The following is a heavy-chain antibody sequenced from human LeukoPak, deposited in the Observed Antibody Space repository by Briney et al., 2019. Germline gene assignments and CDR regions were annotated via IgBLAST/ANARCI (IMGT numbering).Heavy chain of an antibody. Sequence: GGSLRLSCVVSGFTFSSHGMHWVRQAPGEGLEWVAWVAVIANGGSEVAYADSVKGRFTISRDNSKNTVDLRMNSLKTEDTAVYYCARAYSYGPYYFDYWGQGTLVTVSS. D-gene: IGHD5-18*01. V-gene: IGHV3-30*06. J-gene: IGHJ4*02. CDR1: GFTFSSHG. CDR2: IANGGSEV. CDR3: ARAYSYGPYYFDY.